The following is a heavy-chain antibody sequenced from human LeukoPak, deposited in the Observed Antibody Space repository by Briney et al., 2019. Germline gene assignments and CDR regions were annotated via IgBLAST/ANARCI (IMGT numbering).Heavy chain of an antibody. J-gene: IGHJ4*02. CDR2: IYTGGNT. D-gene: IGHD6-19*01. CDR1: GFTVSSNY. CDR3: ARRYSTAWTHEH. Sequence: GGSLRLSCAASGFTVSSNYMSWVRQAPGKGLEWVSVIYTGGNTYYADSVKGRFTLSRDNSKNTLYLQMNSLRADDTAIYYCARRYSTAWTHEHWGQGTLVTVSS. V-gene: IGHV3-66*04.